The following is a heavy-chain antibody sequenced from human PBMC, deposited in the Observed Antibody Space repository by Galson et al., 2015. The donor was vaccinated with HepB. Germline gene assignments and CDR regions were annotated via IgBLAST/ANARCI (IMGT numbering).Heavy chain of an antibody. Sequence: TLSLTCTVSGGSISSSYYYWGWIRQPPGKGLEWIGSIYFSGSTYNNPSLKSRVTISLDTSKNQFFLKLSSVTAADTAVYYCARDLEGRYGLDVWGQGTTVTVSS. J-gene: IGHJ6*02. D-gene: IGHD1-1*01. V-gene: IGHV4-39*07. CDR1: GGSISSSYYY. CDR2: IYFSGST. CDR3: ARDLEGRYGLDV.